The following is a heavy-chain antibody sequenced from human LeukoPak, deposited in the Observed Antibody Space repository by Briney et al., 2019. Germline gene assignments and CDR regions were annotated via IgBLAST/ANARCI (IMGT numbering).Heavy chain of an antibody. J-gene: IGHJ6*02. Sequence: ASVKVSCKASGYTFSSYAISWVRQAPGQGLEWMGGIIPIFGTANYAQKFQGRVTITADESTSTAYMELSSLRSEDTAVYYCANDPSWLQTYYYYGMDVWGQGTTVTVSS. V-gene: IGHV1-69*13. D-gene: IGHD6-19*01. CDR2: IIPIFGTA. CDR1: GYTFSSYA. CDR3: ANDPSWLQTYYYYGMDV.